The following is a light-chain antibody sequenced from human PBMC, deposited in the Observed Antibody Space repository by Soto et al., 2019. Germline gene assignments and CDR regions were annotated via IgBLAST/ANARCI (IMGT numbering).Light chain of an antibody. CDR3: QVWDDTSDHLYV. CDR1: NIGDKT. J-gene: IGLJ1*01. Sequence: SYELTQPPSVSVAPGETARITCGVKNIGDKTVHWYQQKPGRAPVLVIYYDNDRPSGIPERFSGSNSGNTATPTIARVEAGDEADYYCQVWDDTSDHLYVFGTGTKLTVL. CDR2: YDN. V-gene: IGLV3-21*04.